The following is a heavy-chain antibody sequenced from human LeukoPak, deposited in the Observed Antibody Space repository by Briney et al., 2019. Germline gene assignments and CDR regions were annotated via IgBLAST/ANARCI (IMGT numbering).Heavy chain of an antibody. D-gene: IGHD2/OR15-2a*01. Sequence: GGSLRLSCAASGFTFSSYEMNWVRQAPEKGLEWVSKISSGGSTTYYADSVKGRFTISRDNAKNSLYLQMNSLRAEDTAVYYCATSLVRGQGRLVTVSS. CDR2: ISSGGSTT. CDR1: GFTFSSYE. V-gene: IGHV3-48*03. J-gene: IGHJ4*02. CDR3: ATSLV.